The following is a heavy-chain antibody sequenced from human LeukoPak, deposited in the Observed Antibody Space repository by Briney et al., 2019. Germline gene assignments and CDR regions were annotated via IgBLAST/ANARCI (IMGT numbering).Heavy chain of an antibody. CDR1: GFTFGDYY. V-gene: IGHV3-11*01. D-gene: IGHD6-13*01. CDR2: ISSSGSTM. J-gene: IGHJ4*02. Sequence: GGSLRLSCAASGFTFGDYYMSWIRQAPGKGLEWVSYISSSGSTMYYADSVKGRFTISRDNAKNSLYLQMNSLRAEDTAVYYCARVGSIAAAGTPDYWGQGTLVTVSS. CDR3: ARVGSIAAAGTPDY.